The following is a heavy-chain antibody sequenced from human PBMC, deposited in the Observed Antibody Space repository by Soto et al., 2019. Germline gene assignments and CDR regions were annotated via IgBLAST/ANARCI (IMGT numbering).Heavy chain of an antibody. CDR3: ARLQPAAGDNDLTFDY. Sequence: PGESLKISCKGSGYSFTNYWIGWVRQMPGKGLEWMGIIYPGDSDTRYSPSFQGQVTISADKSISTAYLQWSSLKASDTAMYYCARLQPAAGDNDLTFDYWGQGALVTVSS. V-gene: IGHV5-51*01. CDR1: GYSFTNYW. J-gene: IGHJ4*02. CDR2: IYPGDSDT. D-gene: IGHD6-13*01.